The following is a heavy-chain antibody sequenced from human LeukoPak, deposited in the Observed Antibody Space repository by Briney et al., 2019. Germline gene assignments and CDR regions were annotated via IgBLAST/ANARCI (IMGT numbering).Heavy chain of an antibody. V-gene: IGHV4-30-2*01. CDR2: IYHSGST. CDR1: GGSISSGGYS. CDR3: ARVGDYYGSGSHFDY. Sequence: TSETLSLTCAVSGGSISSGGYSWSWIRQPPGKGLEWIGYIYHSGSTYYNPSLKSRATISVDRSKNQFSLKLSSVTAADTAVYYCARVGDYYGSGSHFDYWGQGTLVTVSS. D-gene: IGHD3-10*01. J-gene: IGHJ4*02.